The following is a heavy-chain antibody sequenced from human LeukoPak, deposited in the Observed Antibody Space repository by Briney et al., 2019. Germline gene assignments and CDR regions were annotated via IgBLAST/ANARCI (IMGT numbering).Heavy chain of an antibody. D-gene: IGHD6-13*01. CDR2: IIPIFGTA. V-gene: IGHV1-69*05. CDR1: GGTFSSCA. Sequence: SVKVSCKASGGTFSSCAISWVRQAPGQGLEWMGRIIPIFGTADYAQKFQGRVTITTDESTSTAYMELSSLRSEDTAVYYCARDTRYSSSWAIDAFDIWGQGTMVTVSS. CDR3: ARDTRYSSSWAIDAFDI. J-gene: IGHJ3*02.